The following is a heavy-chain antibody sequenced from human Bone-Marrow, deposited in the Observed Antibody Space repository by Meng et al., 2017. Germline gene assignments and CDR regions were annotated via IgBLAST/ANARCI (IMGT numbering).Heavy chain of an antibody. Sequence: QVQLQESGPGLVKPSQTLSLTCTVSGGSISSGDYYWSWIRQPPGKGLEWIGYIYYSGSTHYNPSLKSRVIMSVDTSKNQFSLKLYSVTAADTAVYYCARARTTNQSKYRNAYNWFDPWGQGTLVTVSS. CDR2: IYYSGST. J-gene: IGHJ5*02. CDR3: ARARTTNQSKYRNAYNWFDP. D-gene: IGHD2/OR15-2a*01. V-gene: IGHV4-30-4*01. CDR1: GGSISSGDYY.